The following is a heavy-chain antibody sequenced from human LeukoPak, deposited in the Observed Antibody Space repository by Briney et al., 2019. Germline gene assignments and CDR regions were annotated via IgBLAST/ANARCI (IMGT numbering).Heavy chain of an antibody. D-gene: IGHD3-22*01. CDR2: INHSGST. J-gene: IGHJ6*02. Sequence: SETLSLTCAVYGGSFSGYYWSWIRQPPGKGLEWIGEINHSGSTNYNPSLKSRVTISVDTSKNQFSLKLSSVTAADTAVYYCASLRPDYYDSSGYSGSPYYYYGMDVWGQGTTVTVSS. V-gene: IGHV4-34*01. CDR3: ASLRPDYYDSSGYSGSPYYYYGMDV. CDR1: GGSFSGYY.